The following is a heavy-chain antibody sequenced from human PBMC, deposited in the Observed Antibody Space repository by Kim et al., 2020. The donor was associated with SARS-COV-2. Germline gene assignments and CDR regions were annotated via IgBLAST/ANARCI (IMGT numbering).Heavy chain of an antibody. J-gene: IGHJ4*02. CDR3: TTDPGGY. CDR2: GETT. Sequence: GETTDYAAPEKGRFTISKNDSKNTLYLQMNSLKPEDTAVYYCTTDPGGYWGQGTLVTVSS. V-gene: IGHV3-15*01.